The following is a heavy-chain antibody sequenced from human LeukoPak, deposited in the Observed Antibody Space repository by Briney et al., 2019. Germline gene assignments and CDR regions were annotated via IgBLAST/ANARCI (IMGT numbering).Heavy chain of an antibody. CDR1: GYSFTSYW. CDR3: PTQNGIRYCSGGSCYYYYYMDV. Sequence: PGESLKISRKGSGYSFTSYWIGWVRQMPGKGLEWMGIIYPGDSDTRYSPPFQGQVTISADKSISTAYLQWSSLKASDTAMYFCPTQNGIRYCSGGSCYYYYYMDVWGKGTTVTVSS. D-gene: IGHD2-15*01. J-gene: IGHJ6*03. CDR2: IYPGDSDT. V-gene: IGHV5-51*01.